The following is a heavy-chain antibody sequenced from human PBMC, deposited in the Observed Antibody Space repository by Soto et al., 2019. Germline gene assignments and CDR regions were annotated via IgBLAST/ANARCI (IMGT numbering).Heavy chain of an antibody. CDR3: ARDFGDSAPYGMDV. Sequence: SETLSLTCTVSGGSIISYYWSWIRQPAGKGLEWIGRIYTSGSTNYNPSLKSRVTMSVDTSKNQFSLKLSSVTAADTAVYYCARDFGDSAPYGMDVWGQGTTVTVSS. CDR1: GGSIISYY. CDR2: IYTSGST. D-gene: IGHD3-10*01. V-gene: IGHV4-4*07. J-gene: IGHJ6*02.